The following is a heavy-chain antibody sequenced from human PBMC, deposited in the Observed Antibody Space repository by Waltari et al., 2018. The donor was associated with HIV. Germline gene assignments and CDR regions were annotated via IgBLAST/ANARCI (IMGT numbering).Heavy chain of an antibody. CDR1: GVTFINTW. D-gene: IGHD3-22*01. Sequence: EVQLVESGGGLVQPGRSLRPPCGASGVTFINTWITWVRQAPGKGLEWVANIKQDESEKYYVDALKGRFTISRDNAKNSLFLQMNSLRVEDTAVYYYAREALYDSSGYYFDYWGQGTLVTVSS. CDR3: AREALYDSSGYYFDY. V-gene: IGHV3-7*01. CDR2: IKQDESEK. J-gene: IGHJ4*02.